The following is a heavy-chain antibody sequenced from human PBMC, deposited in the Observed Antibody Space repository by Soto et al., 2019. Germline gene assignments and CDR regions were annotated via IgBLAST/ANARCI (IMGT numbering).Heavy chain of an antibody. CDR3: ASNPAEDAFDI. J-gene: IGHJ3*02. V-gene: IGHV4-59*12. CDR1: GGSIRGSY. Sequence: SGTPSLPRTVSGGSIRGSYWSWIRQPPGKGLEWIGYIYDSGSTYYNSSLKSRVTISVDRSKNQFSLKLSSVTAADTAVYYCASNPAEDAFDIWGQGTMVT. CDR2: IYDSGST. D-gene: IGHD6-25*01.